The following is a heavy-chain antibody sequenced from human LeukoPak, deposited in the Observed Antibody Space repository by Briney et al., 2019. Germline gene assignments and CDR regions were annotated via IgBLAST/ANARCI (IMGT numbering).Heavy chain of an antibody. Sequence: QSGGSLRLSCAASGYTFGGYWMYWVRQAPGKGLVWVSRINNDGSSTIYADSVKGRFTISRDNAKNTLYLQMNSLRDDDTAVYYCVRDNGGEHLWGQGTLVTVSS. CDR3: VRDNGGEHL. CDR2: INNDGSST. V-gene: IGHV3-74*01. D-gene: IGHD3-16*01. CDR1: GYTFGGYW. J-gene: IGHJ4*02.